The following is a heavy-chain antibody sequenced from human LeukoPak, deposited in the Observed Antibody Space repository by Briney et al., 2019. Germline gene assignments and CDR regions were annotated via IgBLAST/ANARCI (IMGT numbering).Heavy chain of an antibody. Sequence: GSLRLSCAASGFTVSINYMSWVRQPPGQGLEWIGEISLRGLTNYNPSLMSRVTMSLDKSKNLLTLNLTSVTAADTAVYYCSRESGAYCPFGFWGQGALVTVAS. CDR1: GFTVSINY. V-gene: IGHV4-4*02. J-gene: IGHJ4*02. CDR3: SRESGAYCPFGF. D-gene: IGHD1-26*01. CDR2: ISLRGLT.